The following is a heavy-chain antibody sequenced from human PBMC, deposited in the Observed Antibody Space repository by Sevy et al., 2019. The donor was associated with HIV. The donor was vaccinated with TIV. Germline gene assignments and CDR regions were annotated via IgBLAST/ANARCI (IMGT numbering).Heavy chain of an antibody. Sequence: GGSLRLSCAASGFTFSNYAMNWVRQAPGKGLEWVSGISGSGGSGDKTNYAESVKGRFIISRDDSKNSLYLQLNSLRAEETAIYYCARKYDSSGYFDYWGQGTLVTVSS. D-gene: IGHD3-22*01. CDR1: GFTFSNYA. CDR2: ISGSGGSGDKT. V-gene: IGHV3-23*01. J-gene: IGHJ4*02. CDR3: ARKYDSSGYFDY.